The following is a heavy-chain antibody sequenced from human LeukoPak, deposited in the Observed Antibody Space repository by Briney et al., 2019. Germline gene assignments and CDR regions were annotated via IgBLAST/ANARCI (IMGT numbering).Heavy chain of an antibody. Sequence: GGSLRLSCAASGFTFSSYAMHWVRQAPGKGLEWVAVISYDGSNKYYADSVKGRFTISRDDSKNTLYLQMNSLRAEDTAVYYCARDYDILTGSYWFDPWGQGTLVTVSS. CDR1: GFTFSSYA. CDR2: ISYDGSNK. CDR3: ARDYDILTGSYWFDP. V-gene: IGHV3-30*04. D-gene: IGHD3-9*01. J-gene: IGHJ5*02.